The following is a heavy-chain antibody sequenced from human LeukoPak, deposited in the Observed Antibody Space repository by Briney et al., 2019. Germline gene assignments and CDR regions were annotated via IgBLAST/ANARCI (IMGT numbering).Heavy chain of an antibody. CDR1: GFTFSSYA. V-gene: IGHV3-23*01. J-gene: IGHJ4*02. CDR3: AKDYYDSSGYSDAYDY. CDR2: ISGSGGST. D-gene: IGHD3-22*01. Sequence: GGSLRLSCAASGFTFSSYAMSWVRQAPGKGLEWVSAISGSGGSTYYADSVKGRFTISRDNSKNTLYLQMNSLRAEDTAVYYCAKDYYDSSGYSDAYDYWGQGTLVTVS.